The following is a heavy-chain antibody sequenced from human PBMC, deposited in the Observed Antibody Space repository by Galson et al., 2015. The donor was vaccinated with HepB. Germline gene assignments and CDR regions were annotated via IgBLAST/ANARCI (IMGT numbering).Heavy chain of an antibody. Sequence: CAISGDSVSSNSAAWNWIRQSPSRGLEWLGRTYYRSKWYNDYAVSVKSRITINPDTSKNQFSLQLNSVTPEDTAEYYCARAGFLEWLLYRYYFDYWGQGTLVTVSS. V-gene: IGHV6-1*01. CDR3: ARAGFLEWLLYRYYFDY. D-gene: IGHD3-3*01. J-gene: IGHJ4*02. CDR2: TYYRSKWYN. CDR1: GDSVSSNSAA.